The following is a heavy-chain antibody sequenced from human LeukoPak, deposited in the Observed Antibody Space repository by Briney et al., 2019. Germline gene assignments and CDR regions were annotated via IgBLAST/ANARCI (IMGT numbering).Heavy chain of an antibody. V-gene: IGHV4-34*01. CDR1: GGSFSGYY. J-gene: IGHJ5*02. CDR2: INHSGST. CDR3: ARVAYCSGGSCCFDP. Sequence: SETLSLTCAVYGGSFSGYYWSWIRQPPGKGLEWIGEINHSGSTNYNPSLKSRVTISVDTSKNPFSLKLSSVTAADTAVYYCARVAYCSGGSCCFDPWGQGTLVTVSS. D-gene: IGHD2-15*01.